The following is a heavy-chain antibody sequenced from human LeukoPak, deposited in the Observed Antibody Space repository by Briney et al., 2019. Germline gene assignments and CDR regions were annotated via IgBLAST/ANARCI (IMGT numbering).Heavy chain of an antibody. CDR2: IYTSGST. CDR1: GGSISSSSYY. CDR3: ARHGGYCSSTSCYGEGNWFDP. V-gene: IGHV4-61*05. D-gene: IGHD2-2*01. J-gene: IGHJ5*02. Sequence: PSETLSLTCTVSGGSISSSSYYWGWIRQPPGKGLEWIGYIYTSGSTNYNPSLKSRVTISVDTSKNQFSLKLSSVTAADTAVYYCARHGGYCSSTSCYGEGNWFDPWGQGTLVTVSS.